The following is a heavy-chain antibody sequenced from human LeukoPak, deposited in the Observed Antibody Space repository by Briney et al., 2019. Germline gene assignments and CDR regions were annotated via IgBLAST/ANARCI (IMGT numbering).Heavy chain of an antibody. CDR2: INPNSGGT. J-gene: IGHJ5*02. V-gene: IGHV1-2*02. CDR1: GYTFINYY. CDR3: ARDGGWGYNWFDP. Sequence: ASVKVSCKASGYTFINYYIHWVRQAPGQELEWMGWINPNSGGTIYAQNFQGRVTMTSDTSISTAYMEVTRLRSDDTAVYYCARDGGWGYNWFDPWGQGTLVTVSS. D-gene: IGHD6-19*01.